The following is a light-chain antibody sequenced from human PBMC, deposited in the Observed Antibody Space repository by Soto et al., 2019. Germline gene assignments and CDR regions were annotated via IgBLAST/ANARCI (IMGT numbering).Light chain of an antibody. V-gene: IGKV3-20*01. CDR1: QSVTAGY. Sequence: EIVLTQSPGTLSLSPGERATLSCRASQSVTAGYFAWYQQKPGQAPRLLIYETSSGTTGIPDRFSGSGSGTDFTLTISRLEPEDFAVYYCQQYGNSGTFGQGTKVDIK. CDR3: QQYGNSGT. CDR2: ETS. J-gene: IGKJ1*01.